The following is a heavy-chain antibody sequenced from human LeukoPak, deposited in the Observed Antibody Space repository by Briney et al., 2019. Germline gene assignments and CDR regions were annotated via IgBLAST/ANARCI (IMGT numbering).Heavy chain of an antibody. CDR2: ISAYNGNT. CDR1: GYTFTSYG. J-gene: IGHJ4*02. D-gene: IGHD2-2*01. Sequence: ASVKVSCKASGYTFTSYGINWVRQAPGQGLEWMGWISAYNGNTNYAQKLQGRVTMTTDTSTSTAYMELRSLRSDDTAVYYCARSTMGNEVVPAAMELDYWGQGTLVTVSS. V-gene: IGHV1-18*01. CDR3: ARSTMGNEVVPAAMELDY.